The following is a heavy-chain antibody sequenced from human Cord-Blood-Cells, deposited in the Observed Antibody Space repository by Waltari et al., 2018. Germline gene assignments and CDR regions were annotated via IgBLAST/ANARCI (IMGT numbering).Heavy chain of an antibody. Sequence: QVQLVESGGGVVQPGGSLRLSCAASGFTFSSYGMHWVRQAPGKGMEGVEFIRFDVSNKYYADSVKGRFTISRDNSKNTLYLQMNSLRAEDTAVYYCAKVGRYDYYGMDVWGQGTTVTVSS. J-gene: IGHJ6*02. V-gene: IGHV3-30*02. CDR3: AKVGRYDYYGMDV. CDR1: GFTFSSYG. CDR2: IRFDVSNK. D-gene: IGHD3-16*01.